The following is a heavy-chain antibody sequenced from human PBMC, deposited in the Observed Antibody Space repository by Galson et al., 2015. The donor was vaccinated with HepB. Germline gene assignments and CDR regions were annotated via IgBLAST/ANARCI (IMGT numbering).Heavy chain of an antibody. D-gene: IGHD2-2*01. V-gene: IGHV3-48*04. CDR3: AARLGYCSDTSCS. Sequence: SLRLSCAASTFIFSTYSMDWVRQAPGKGLEWVSYISSSSTTIYYADSVKGRFTISRDNAKNSLYLQMNSLRAEDTAVYYCAARLGYCSDTSCSWGQGTLVTVSS. J-gene: IGHJ5*02. CDR1: TFIFSTYS. CDR2: ISSSSTTI.